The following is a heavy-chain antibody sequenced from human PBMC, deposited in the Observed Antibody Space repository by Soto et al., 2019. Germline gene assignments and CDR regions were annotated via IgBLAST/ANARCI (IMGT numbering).Heavy chain of an antibody. J-gene: IGHJ6*02. V-gene: IGHV3-21*01. D-gene: IGHD3-10*01. CDR2: ISSSSSYI. CDR1: GFTFSSYS. CDR3: ARAPETVGGFGGFYYGMDV. Sequence: GGSLRLSCAASGFTFSSYSMNWVRQAPGKGLEWVSSISSSSSYIYYADSVKGRFTISRDNAKNSLYLQMNSLRAEDTAVYYCARAPETVGGFGGFYYGMDVWGPGTTVTVSS.